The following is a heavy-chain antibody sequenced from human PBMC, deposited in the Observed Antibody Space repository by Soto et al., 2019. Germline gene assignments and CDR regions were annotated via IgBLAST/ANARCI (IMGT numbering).Heavy chain of an antibody. CDR2: IYPGDSDT. V-gene: IGHV5-51*01. CDR1: GYSFTSYW. J-gene: IGHJ6*02. CDR3: ARSSSYDFWSGYHLTYYYGMDV. Sequence: PGESLKISCKGSGYSFTSYWIGWVRQMPGKGLEWMGIIYPGDSDTRYSPSFQGQVTIPADKSISTAYLQWSSLKASDTAMYYCARSSSYDFWSGYHLTYYYGMDVWGQGTTVTSP. D-gene: IGHD3-3*01.